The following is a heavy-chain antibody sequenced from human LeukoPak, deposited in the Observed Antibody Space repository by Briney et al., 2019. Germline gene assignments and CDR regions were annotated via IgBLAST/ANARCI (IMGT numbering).Heavy chain of an antibody. J-gene: IGHJ4*02. CDR2: IWYDGSNK. CDR1: GFTFSSYG. CDR3: AKGRELPGYSSRLIDY. D-gene: IGHD6-13*01. V-gene: IGHV3-33*06. Sequence: GGSLRLSCAASGFTFSSYGMHWVRQAPGKGLEGVAVIWYDGSNKYYADSVKGRFTISRDNSKNTLYLQMNSLRAEDTAVYYCAKGRELPGYSSRLIDYWGQGTLVTVSS.